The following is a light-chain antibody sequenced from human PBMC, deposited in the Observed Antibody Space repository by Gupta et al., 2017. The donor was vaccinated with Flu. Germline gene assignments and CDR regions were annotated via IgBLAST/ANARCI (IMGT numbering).Light chain of an antibody. CDR3: ALDRGIGNWV. CDR1: SGSVSTDYY. J-gene: IGLJ3*02. Sequence: QPVVTQEPSLSVSPGGTVTLTCGLPSGSVSTDYYPSWYQQTPGPAPRTIIYTQNPPPSGVPGRFSASCRGSTAAITIPGAQEEDEADYCWALDRGIGNWVFGGGTKLTVL. V-gene: IGLV8-61*01. CDR2: TQN.